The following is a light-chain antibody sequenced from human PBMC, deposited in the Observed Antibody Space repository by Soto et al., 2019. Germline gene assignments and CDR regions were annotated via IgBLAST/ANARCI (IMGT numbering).Light chain of an antibody. J-gene: IGKJ4*01. V-gene: IGKV3-20*01. CDR3: QRYGIFNT. Sequence: EVVLTQSPSTLSLSPGERATLSCRASQSVSSSYLAWYQQKPGQAPRLVIYGASSRATGIPDRISGSGSGTDFTLTISRLEPEDLAVYYCQRYGIFNTFAEGTKVDIK. CDR2: GAS. CDR1: QSVSSSY.